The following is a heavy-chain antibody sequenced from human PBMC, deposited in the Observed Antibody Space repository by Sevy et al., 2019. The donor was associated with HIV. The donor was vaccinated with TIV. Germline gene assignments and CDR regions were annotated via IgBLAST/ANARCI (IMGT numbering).Heavy chain of an antibody. V-gene: IGHV1-2*05. Sequence: ASVKVSCKASGYSFTGYYMNWVRQAPGQGLEWMGRINPISGGTDDSQKFQGRVTMTRDTSISTAYMEVRRLRSDDTGVYFCVRAPTDFWMGGMDVWGQGTTVTVSS. D-gene: IGHD3-3*01. CDR2: INPISGGT. CDR1: GYSFTGYY. CDR3: VRAPTDFWMGGMDV. J-gene: IGHJ6*02.